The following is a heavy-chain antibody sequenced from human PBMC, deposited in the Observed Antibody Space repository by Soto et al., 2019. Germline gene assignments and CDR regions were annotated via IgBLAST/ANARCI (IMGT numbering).Heavy chain of an antibody. CDR2: IYSSGST. Sequence: PSETLSLTCTVSGGSISNYYWNWIRQSPGKGLEWIGYIYSSGSTHYNPSLQNRVTISIDTSKNQVSLKVNSATAADTAVYYCARDHPHSYGVYYFDYWGQGTPVTVSS. CDR3: ARDHPHSYGVYYFDY. J-gene: IGHJ4*02. V-gene: IGHV4-59*01. D-gene: IGHD5-18*01. CDR1: GGSISNYY.